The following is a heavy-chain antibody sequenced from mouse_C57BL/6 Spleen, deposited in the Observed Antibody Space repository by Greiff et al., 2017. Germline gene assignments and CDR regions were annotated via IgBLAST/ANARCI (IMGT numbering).Heavy chain of an antibody. CDR2: IHPTSGST. V-gene: IGHV1-64*01. D-gene: IGHD4-1*01. CDR1: GYTFTSYW. J-gene: IGHJ2*01. Sequence: QFQLQQPGAELVKPGSSVKLSCKASGYTFTSYWMHCVKQSPGQGLEWIGMIHPTSGSTTYNQKFKSKATLTVDKASSTAYMQLSSLTSEDSAVYYCARYHWDTDDWGQGTTLTVSS. CDR3: ARYHWDTDD.